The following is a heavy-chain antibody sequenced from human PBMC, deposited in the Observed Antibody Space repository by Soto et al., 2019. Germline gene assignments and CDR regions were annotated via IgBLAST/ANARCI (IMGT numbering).Heavy chain of an antibody. V-gene: IGHV3-48*03. CDR1: GFTFSSYE. Sequence: PGGSLRLSCAASGFTFSSYEVNWVRQAPGKGLEWVSYISSSGSTIYYADSVKGRFTISRDNAKNSLYLQMNSLRAEDTAVYYCARDRAPTVTTHFYYYYGMDVWGQGTTVTVS. J-gene: IGHJ6*02. CDR3: ARDRAPTVTTHFYYYYGMDV. CDR2: ISSSGSTI. D-gene: IGHD4-4*01.